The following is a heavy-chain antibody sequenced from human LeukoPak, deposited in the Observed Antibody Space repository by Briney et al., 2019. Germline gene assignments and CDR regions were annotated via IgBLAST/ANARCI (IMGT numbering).Heavy chain of an antibody. CDR3: ARAPDYYDRSGYFPY. D-gene: IGHD3-22*01. V-gene: IGHV1-2*02. CDR2: INPNSGGT. J-gene: IGHJ4*02. Sequence: ASVKVSCKASGYTFTGYYMHWVRQAPGQGLEWMGWINPNSGGTNYAQKFQGRVTMTRDTSISTAYMELSRLRSDDTAVYYCARAPDYYDRSGYFPYWGQGTLVTVSS. CDR1: GYTFTGYY.